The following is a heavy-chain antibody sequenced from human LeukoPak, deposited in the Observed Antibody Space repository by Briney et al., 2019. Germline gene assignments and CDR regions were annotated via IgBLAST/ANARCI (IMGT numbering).Heavy chain of an antibody. CDR1: GFTFNIYW. Sequence: PGGSLRLSCAASGFTFNIYWMSWVRQAPGKGLEWVANIQQDGSEKYYVDSVKGRFTISRDNAKNSLYLQMNSLRAEDTAVYYCARDIPERYSGYDSIRTYFDYWGQGTLVTVSS. D-gene: IGHD5-12*01. CDR3: ARDIPERYSGYDSIRTYFDY. J-gene: IGHJ4*02. CDR2: IQQDGSEK. V-gene: IGHV3-7*01.